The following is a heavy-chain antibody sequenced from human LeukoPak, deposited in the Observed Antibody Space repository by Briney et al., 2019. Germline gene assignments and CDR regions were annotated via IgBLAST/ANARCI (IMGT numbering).Heavy chain of an antibody. CDR3: ARGHYDVLAASYKWTLDY. V-gene: IGHV3-21*01. Sequence: GGSLRLSCAASGFTFNTFNMNWVRQAPGKGLEWVSSITSGGDYIYYADSVKGRFTTSRDNAKNSLSLQLNSLRVEDTAVYYCARGHYDVLAASYKWTLDYWGQGTLVTVSS. J-gene: IGHJ4*02. D-gene: IGHD3-9*01. CDR1: GFTFNTFN. CDR2: ITSGGDYI.